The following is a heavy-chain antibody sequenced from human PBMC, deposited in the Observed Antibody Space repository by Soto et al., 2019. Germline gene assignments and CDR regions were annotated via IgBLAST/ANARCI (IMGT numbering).Heavy chain of an antibody. J-gene: IGHJ6*02. CDR3: ARVVLRYFDWSPALYYYYGMDV. CDR1: GGTFTSNA. Sequence: QVQRVQSGAEVKKPGSSVKVSCKAPGGTFTSNAISGVRQPPGKGLEWMGGIIPIFGTPNYPQKFQGRVTITADESTSTAYMELSSLRDEDTAVYYCARVVLRYFDWSPALYYYYGMDVWGQGTTVTVSS. D-gene: IGHD3-9*01. CDR2: IIPIFGTP. V-gene: IGHV1-69*01.